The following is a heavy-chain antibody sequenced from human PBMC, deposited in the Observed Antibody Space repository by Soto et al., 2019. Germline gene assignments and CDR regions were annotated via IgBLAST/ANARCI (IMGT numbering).Heavy chain of an antibody. J-gene: IGHJ4*02. V-gene: IGHV4-61*01. CDR2: VYYSGTT. CDR1: GGSVSSASNY. CDR3: ARVGRPHGPILLPIYYFDS. D-gene: IGHD2-15*01. Sequence: QVQLQESGPGLVKPSETLSLTCTVSGGSVSSASNYWSWIRQPPGKGLEWFGYVYYSGTTCYNPSLNGRVTISIASSKNQFSLRLASVTPADTAVYFCARVGRPHGPILLPIYYFDSWGQGALVTVSS.